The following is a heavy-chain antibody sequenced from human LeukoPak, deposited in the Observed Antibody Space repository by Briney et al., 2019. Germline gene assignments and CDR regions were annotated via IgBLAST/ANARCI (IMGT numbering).Heavy chain of an antibody. CDR2: ISGSGGST. CDR3: ARYDFWSGYPTYYYYGMDV. D-gene: IGHD3-3*01. V-gene: IGHV3-23*01. CDR1: GFTVSSNY. Sequence: GGSLRLSCAASGFTVSSNYMSWVRQAPGKGLEWVSAISGSGGSTYYADSVKGRFTISRDNSKNTLYLQMNSLRAEDTAVYYCARYDFWSGYPTYYYYGMDVWGQGTTVTVSS. J-gene: IGHJ6*02.